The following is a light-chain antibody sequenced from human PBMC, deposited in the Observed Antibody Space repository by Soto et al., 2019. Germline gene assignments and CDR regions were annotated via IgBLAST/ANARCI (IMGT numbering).Light chain of an antibody. CDR2: DVS. J-gene: IGLJ1*01. CDR3: SSYTTSDTYV. CDR1: SSDVGAYNN. Sequence: QSVLTQPASVSGSPGQSIAISCTGTSSDVGAYNNVSWYQQHPGKAPKPMIYDVSNRPSGVSDRFSGSKSGNTASLTISGLQAEDEADYYCSSYTTSDTYVFGSGTKVTVL. V-gene: IGLV2-14*01.